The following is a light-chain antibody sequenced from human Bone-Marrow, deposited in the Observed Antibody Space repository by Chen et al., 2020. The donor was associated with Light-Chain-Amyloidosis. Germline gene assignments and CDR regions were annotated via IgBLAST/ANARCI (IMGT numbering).Light chain of an antibody. Sequence: QLVVTQSTSASASLGASVKLTCTLSSGHSNYAVAWHQQQTEKGPRYLMKLNSDGSHNKGDGIPDRFSGSSSGAERYLTISSLQSEDEADYFCQTWGTGIQVFGGGTKLTVL. CDR3: QTWGTGIQV. J-gene: IGLJ3*02. V-gene: IGLV4-69*01. CDR2: LNSDGSH. CDR1: SGHSNYA.